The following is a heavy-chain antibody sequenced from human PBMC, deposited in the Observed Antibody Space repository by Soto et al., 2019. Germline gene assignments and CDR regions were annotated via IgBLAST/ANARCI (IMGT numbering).Heavy chain of an antibody. CDR2: ISYSGST. D-gene: IGHD6-6*01. CDR1: GGSINTINNY. J-gene: IGHJ5*02. CDR3: AREEAARIERWFDP. V-gene: IGHV4-30-4*01. Sequence: KPSETLSLTCTVSGGSINTINNYWSWIRQPPGKGLEWIGFISYSGSTYYNPSPMSRLTISLDTSTNRFSLKLTSVTAADTAVYYCAREEAARIERWFDPWGQGTLVTVSS.